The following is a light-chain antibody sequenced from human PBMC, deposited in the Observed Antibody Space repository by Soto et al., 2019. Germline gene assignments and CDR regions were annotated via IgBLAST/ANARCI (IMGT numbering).Light chain of an antibody. CDR3: QQFDNLPYT. CDR1: QDISNY. CDR2: HAS. J-gene: IGKJ2*01. V-gene: IGKV1-33*01. Sequence: DIQMTQSPSSLSASVGDRVTITCQASQDISNYLNWYQQKPGKAPKLLISHASNLETGVPSRFSGSGSGTDFTFTISSLQPEDIATYYCQQFDNLPYTFGQGTKLKIK.